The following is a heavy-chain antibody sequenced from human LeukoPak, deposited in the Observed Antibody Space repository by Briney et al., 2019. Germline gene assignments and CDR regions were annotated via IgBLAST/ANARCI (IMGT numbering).Heavy chain of an antibody. CDR1: GFTFSSYA. Sequence: GGSLRLSCAASGFTFSSYAMHWVRQAPGKGLEWVAVISYDGSNKYYADYVKGRFTISRDNSKKTLYLQMNSLRAEDTAVYYCARDAGPFDYWGQGTLVTVSS. D-gene: IGHD6-13*01. CDR3: ARDAGPFDY. J-gene: IGHJ4*02. V-gene: IGHV3-30*04. CDR2: ISYDGSNK.